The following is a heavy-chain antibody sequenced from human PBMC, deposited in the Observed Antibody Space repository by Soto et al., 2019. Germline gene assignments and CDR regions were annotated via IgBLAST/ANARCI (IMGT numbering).Heavy chain of an antibody. CDR3: ARLGFNYDFLSGYYNVHHYHGIDV. J-gene: IGHJ6*02. CDR2: IYPGDSDT. V-gene: IGHV5-51*01. CDR1: GYKVSTWHNFTSYW. D-gene: IGHD3-3*01. Sequence: PGEALKISCMGSGYKVSTWHNFTSYWIAWVRQMPGEGLEWMGIIYPGDSDTRYSPSFQGQVTISADKSINSVYLQWSSLKASDTATYYCARLGFNYDFLSGYYNVHHYHGIDVWGQGTTVPVSS.